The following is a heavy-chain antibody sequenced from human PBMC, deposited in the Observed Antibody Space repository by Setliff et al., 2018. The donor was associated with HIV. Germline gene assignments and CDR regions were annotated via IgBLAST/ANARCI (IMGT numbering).Heavy chain of an antibody. J-gene: IGHJ4*02. CDR1: GYAISSGYY. Sequence: PSETLSLTCAVSGYAISSGYYWGWIRRPPGRGLEWIGTTPYSGSTNYNPSLRSRVTISLDTSTNQFSLRLNSVTAADTAHYFCVVYFGGNGGRGLWGQGTLVTVSS. D-gene: IGHD2-15*01. V-gene: IGHV4-38-2*01. CDR3: VVYFGGNGGRGL. CDR2: TPYSGST.